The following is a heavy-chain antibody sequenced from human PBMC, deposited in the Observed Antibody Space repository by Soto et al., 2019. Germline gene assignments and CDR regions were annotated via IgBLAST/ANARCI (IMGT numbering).Heavy chain of an antibody. Sequence: GGSLRLSCAASGFTFSSYSMNWVRQAPGKGLEWISYISSSSSTIYYADSVKGRFTISRDNAKNSLYLQMNSLRDEDTAVYYCASSSGSYFVRAFDIWCQGTMVTVSS. CDR3: ASSSGSYFVRAFDI. CDR1: GFTFSSYS. J-gene: IGHJ3*02. CDR2: ISSSSSTI. D-gene: IGHD1-26*01. V-gene: IGHV3-48*02.